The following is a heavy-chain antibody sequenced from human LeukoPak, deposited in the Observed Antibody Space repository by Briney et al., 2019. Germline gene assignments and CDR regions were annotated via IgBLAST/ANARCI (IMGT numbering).Heavy chain of an antibody. J-gene: IGHJ5*02. CDR2: IGAYNGNT. CDR1: GYTFTSYG. D-gene: IGHD2-21*02. Sequence: ASVKVSCKASGYTFTSYGISWVRQASGQGLEWMGCIGAYNGNTNYAQKLQGRVTMTTDTSTSTAYMELRSLRSADTAVYYCARETVTANRKTWFDPWGQGTLVTVSS. V-gene: IGHV1-18*01. CDR3: ARETVTANRKTWFDP.